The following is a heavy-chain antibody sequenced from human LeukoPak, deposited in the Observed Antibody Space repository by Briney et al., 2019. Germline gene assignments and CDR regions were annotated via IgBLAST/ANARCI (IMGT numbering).Heavy chain of an antibody. Sequence: SQTLSLTCTVSGGSISSGGYYWSWIRQHPGKGLEWIGYIYYSGSTYYNPSLKSRVTISVDTSKNQFSLKLSSVTAADTAVYYCAREGDYDSSGYLSSFDYWGRGTLVTVSS. CDR1: GGSISSGGYY. CDR3: AREGDYDSSGYLSSFDY. CDR2: IYYSGST. J-gene: IGHJ4*02. V-gene: IGHV4-31*03. D-gene: IGHD3-22*01.